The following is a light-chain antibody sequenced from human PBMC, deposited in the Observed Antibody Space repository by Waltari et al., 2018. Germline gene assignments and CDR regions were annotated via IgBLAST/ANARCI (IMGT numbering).Light chain of an antibody. CDR1: QSVTSN. Sequence: EIVMTQSPATLSVSPGERATLSCRASQSVTSNLAWYQQKPGQAPRLLIFGASTRATDIPARFSGSGSGTEFTLTLSSLQSEDFAVYYCLQYNDWPPWTFGQGTKVKIK. CDR2: GAS. V-gene: IGKV3-15*01. CDR3: LQYNDWPPWT. J-gene: IGKJ1*01.